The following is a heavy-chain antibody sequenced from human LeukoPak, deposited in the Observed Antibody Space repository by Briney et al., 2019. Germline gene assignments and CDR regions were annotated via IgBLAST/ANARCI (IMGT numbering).Heavy chain of an antibody. CDR2: LSSKYET. J-gene: IGHJ3*02. V-gene: IGHV3-53*01. CDR1: GFIVSRNY. D-gene: IGHD3-16*01. Sequence: PGVSLRLSCAASGFIVSRNYMGWVRQAPGKGLEWVSALSSKYETYYADSVKGRFTISRDNSENTLYLQMNALRAEDTALYYCYGIHLGDSFDIWGRGTMVIVFS. CDR3: YGIHLGDSFDI.